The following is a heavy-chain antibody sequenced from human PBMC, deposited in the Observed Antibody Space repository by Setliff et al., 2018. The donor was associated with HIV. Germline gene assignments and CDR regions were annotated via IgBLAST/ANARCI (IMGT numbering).Heavy chain of an antibody. CDR1: GGSINSGEYY. CDR2: IYNTGDA. J-gene: IGHJ4*02. Sequence: SETLSLTCTVSGGSINSGEYYWSWSRQRPGKGLEWIGYIYNTGDAYYNPPLKGRVTISIDTSKNQFSLRLTSVTAADTAVYYCARDRVVGTTSISLDKWGQGTLVTVSS. V-gene: IGHV4-31*03. D-gene: IGHD1-26*01. CDR3: ARDRVVGTTSISLDK.